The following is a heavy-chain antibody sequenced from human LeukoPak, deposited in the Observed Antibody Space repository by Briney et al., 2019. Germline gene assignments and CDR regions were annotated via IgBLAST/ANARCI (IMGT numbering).Heavy chain of an antibody. CDR3: ARDLYGDYSFDY. J-gene: IGHJ4*02. CDR2: ISGSSSYI. D-gene: IGHD4-17*01. Sequence: GGSLRLSCVVSGFTFDDVAMHWVRQAPGKGLEWVSSISGSSSYIYYADSVKGRFTISRDNAKNSLYLQMNSLRADDTAVYYCARDLYGDYSFDYWGQGTLVTVSS. CDR1: GFTFDDVA. V-gene: IGHV3-21*01.